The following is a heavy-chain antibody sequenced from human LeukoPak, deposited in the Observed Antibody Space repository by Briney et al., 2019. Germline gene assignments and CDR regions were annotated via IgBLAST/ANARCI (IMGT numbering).Heavy chain of an antibody. Sequence: PSETLSLTCTVSGGSISNYYWSWIRQPPGKGLEWIGYIYSSGSTNYNPSLKSRVTISIDASNNQFSLKLTSVTAADTAVYYCARGRKCSGGSCYSDYWGQGTLVTDSS. D-gene: IGHD2-15*01. J-gene: IGHJ4*02. V-gene: IGHV4-59*01. CDR3: ARGRKCSGGSCYSDY. CDR2: IYSSGST. CDR1: GGSISNYY.